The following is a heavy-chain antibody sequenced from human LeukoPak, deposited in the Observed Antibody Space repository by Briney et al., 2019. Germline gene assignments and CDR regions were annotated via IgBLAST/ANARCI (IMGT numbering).Heavy chain of an antibody. V-gene: IGHV1-2*06. Sequence: ASVKVSCKASGYTFTGYYMHWVRQAPGQGLEWMGRINPNSGGTNYAQKFQGRVTMTRDTSISTAYMELSRLRSDDTAVYYCARIPMATIRYYYYYMDVWGKGTTVTVSS. CDR1: GYTFTGYY. D-gene: IGHD5-24*01. CDR2: INPNSGGT. CDR3: ARIPMATIRYYYYYMDV. J-gene: IGHJ6*03.